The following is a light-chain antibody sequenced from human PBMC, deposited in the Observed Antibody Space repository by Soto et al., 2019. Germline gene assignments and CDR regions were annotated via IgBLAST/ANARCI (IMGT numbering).Light chain of an antibody. CDR3: QQYTNWPYT. CDR1: QSVGSN. Sequence: EIVMTQSPATLSVSPGERASLSCRASQSVGSNLAWYQQTAGQAHRLLIYGASTRATGIPARFSGSGSGTEFTLTISSLQSEYFAVYSCQQYTNWPYTFGQGTKLEIK. V-gene: IGKV3-15*01. J-gene: IGKJ2*01. CDR2: GAS.